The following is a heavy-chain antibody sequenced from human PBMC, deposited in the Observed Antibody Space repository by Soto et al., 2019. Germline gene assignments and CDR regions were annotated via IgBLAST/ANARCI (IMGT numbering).Heavy chain of an antibody. D-gene: IGHD2-8*01. CDR2: IYTTGNT. V-gene: IGHV4-4*07. CDR1: GGSISSYY. CDR3: ARSVSSWCIFDC. Sequence: SETLSLTCTVSGGSISSYYWSWIRQPAGKGLEWIGRIYTTGNTNSNPSVNYNPSLKSRVTMSVDSAKNQFSLNLNSVTAADTAVYYCARSVSSWCIFDCWGQGTLVTVSS. J-gene: IGHJ4*02.